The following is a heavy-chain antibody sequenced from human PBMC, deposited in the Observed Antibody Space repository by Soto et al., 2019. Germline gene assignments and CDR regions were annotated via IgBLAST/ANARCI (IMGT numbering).Heavy chain of an antibody. CDR3: AKDKPGTTSFDY. CDR1: GFTISSNA. J-gene: IGHJ4*02. V-gene: IGHV3-23*01. Sequence: GGSLRLSCAASGFTISSNAMYWVRQAPGKGLEWVSGISDRGDTTHYADSVKGRFTISRDTSKNTLYLQLNTLRADDTAVYYCAKDKPGTTSFDYWGQRTLVTVSS. CDR2: ISDRGDTT. D-gene: IGHD1-1*01.